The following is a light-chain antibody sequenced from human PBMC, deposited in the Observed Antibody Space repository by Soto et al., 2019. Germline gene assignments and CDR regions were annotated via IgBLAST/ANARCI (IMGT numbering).Light chain of an antibody. CDR3: SSYAGRNNLV. CDR2: EVS. J-gene: IGLJ2*01. CDR1: SRDVGGYKY. V-gene: IGLV2-8*01. Sequence: QSALTQPPSASGSPGQSVTISCTGTSRDVGGYKYVSWYQQHPGKAPKVMIYEVSKRPSGVPDRFSGSKSGNTASLTVSGLQAEDEADYYCSSYAGRNNLVFGGGTKVTVL.